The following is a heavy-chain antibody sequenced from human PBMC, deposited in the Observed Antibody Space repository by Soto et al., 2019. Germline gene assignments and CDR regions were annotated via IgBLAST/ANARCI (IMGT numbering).Heavy chain of an antibody. D-gene: IGHD2-2*01. CDR3: AKGGCRTNSCYGLGY. V-gene: IGHV3-23*01. Sequence: EVQLLESGGGLVQPGGSLRLSCAASGFTFSSSAMNWVRQAPGKGLEWVSAVSGSGGRTYYADSVKGRFTISRDNSKNTLYLQMNSLRAEDTAVYYCAKGGCRTNSCYGLGYWGQGTLVTVSS. CDR1: GFTFSSSA. CDR2: VSGSGGRT. J-gene: IGHJ4*02.